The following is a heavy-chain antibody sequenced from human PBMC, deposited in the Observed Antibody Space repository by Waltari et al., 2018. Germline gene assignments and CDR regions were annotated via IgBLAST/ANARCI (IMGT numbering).Heavy chain of an antibody. V-gene: IGHV4-39*07. D-gene: IGHD1-1*01. CDR3: MRDQRSTVLD. J-gene: IGHJ4*02. CDR2: IHYTGST. Sequence: QLQLQESGPGLVKPSETLSLTSTVSGGSISNGDYHWGWVRQPPGKGLEWISTIHYTGSTYYNPSLKSRLTISVDTSKNQFSLKLSSVTAADTAVYHCMRDQRSTVLDWGQGTLVTVSS. CDR1: GGSISNGDYH.